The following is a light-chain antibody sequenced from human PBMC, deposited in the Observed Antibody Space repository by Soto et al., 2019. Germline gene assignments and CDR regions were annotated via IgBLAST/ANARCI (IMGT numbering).Light chain of an antibody. V-gene: IGKV3-20*01. CDR2: GAS. CDR1: QSVSSNN. J-gene: IGKJ3*01. Sequence: EIVLTQSPGTLSLPPGERATLSCRASQSVSSNNLAWYQQRPGQAPRVVIYGASTRATGIPERFSGSGSGTDLTLTISRLEPEDFAVYYCQQYGRSPFTFGPGTKVDIK. CDR3: QQYGRSPFT.